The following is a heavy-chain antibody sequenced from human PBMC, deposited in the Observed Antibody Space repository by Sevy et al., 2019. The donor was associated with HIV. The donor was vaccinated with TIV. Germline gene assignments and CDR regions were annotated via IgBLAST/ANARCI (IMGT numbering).Heavy chain of an antibody. J-gene: IGHJ3*02. D-gene: IGHD1-1*01. CDR1: GFTFSSYS. V-gene: IGHV3-21*01. Sequence: GGSLRLSCAASGFTFSSYSMNWVRQAPGKGVEWVSSISSSSSYIYYADSVKGRFTISRDNAKNSLYLQMNSLRAEDTAVYYCARALVPTLAFDIWGQGTMVTVSS. CDR2: ISSSSSYI. CDR3: ARALVPTLAFDI.